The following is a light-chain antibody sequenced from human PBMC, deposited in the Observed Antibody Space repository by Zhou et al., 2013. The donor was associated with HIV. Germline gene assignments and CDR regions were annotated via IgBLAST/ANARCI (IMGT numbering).Light chain of an antibody. J-gene: IGLJ2*01. V-gene: IGLV2-8*01. CDR3: GSYAGSSIWI. Sequence: QSALTQPPSASGTPGQSVTISCTGTSSDVGGYNYVAWYQQHPGKVPKIMIYEVNKRPSGVPDRFSGSKSGNTASLTVSGLQAEDEAEYYCGSYAGSSIWIFGGGTKADRP. CDR2: EVN. CDR1: SSDVGGYNY.